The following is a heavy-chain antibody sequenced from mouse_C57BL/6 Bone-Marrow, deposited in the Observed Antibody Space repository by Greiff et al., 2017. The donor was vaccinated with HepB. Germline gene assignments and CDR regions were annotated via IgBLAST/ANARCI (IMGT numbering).Heavy chain of an antibody. J-gene: IGHJ2*01. V-gene: IGHV1-72*01. CDR1: GYTFTSYW. Sequence: HVKQSGAELVKPGASVKLSCKASGYTFTSYWMHWVKQRPGRGLEWIGRIDPNSGGTKYNEKFKSKATLTVDKPSSTAYMQRSSLTSEDSAVYYCAAHITTVVATVDYWGQGTTLTVSS. CDR3: AAHITTVVATVDY. D-gene: IGHD1-1*01. CDR2: IDPNSGGT.